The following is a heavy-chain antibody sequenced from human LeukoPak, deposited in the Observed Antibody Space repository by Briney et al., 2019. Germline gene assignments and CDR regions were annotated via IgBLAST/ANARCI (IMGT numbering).Heavy chain of an antibody. Sequence: ASVKVSCKASGYSFTSYYMHWVRQAPGQGLEWMGIINPSGATTNYAQKLQGRVTMTRDTSTTTVYMELSSLRSEDTAVYYCARGPLWFGEFGANFGMDVWGQGTTVTVSS. CDR3: ARGPLWFGEFGANFGMDV. V-gene: IGHV1-46*01. CDR2: INPSGATT. D-gene: IGHD3-10*01. CDR1: GYSFTSYY. J-gene: IGHJ6*02.